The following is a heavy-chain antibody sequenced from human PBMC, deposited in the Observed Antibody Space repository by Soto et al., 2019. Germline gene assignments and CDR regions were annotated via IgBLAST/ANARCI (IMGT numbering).Heavy chain of an antibody. Sequence: GGSLRLSCAASGFPFSSYSMNWVRQAPGKGLEWVSSISSSSSYIYYADSVKGRFTISRDNAKNSLYLQMNSLRAEDTAVYYCARVPILCGGDCPLDYWGQGTLVTVSS. CDR3: ARVPILCGGDCPLDY. CDR2: ISSSSSYI. V-gene: IGHV3-21*01. J-gene: IGHJ4*02. D-gene: IGHD2-21*01. CDR1: GFPFSSYS.